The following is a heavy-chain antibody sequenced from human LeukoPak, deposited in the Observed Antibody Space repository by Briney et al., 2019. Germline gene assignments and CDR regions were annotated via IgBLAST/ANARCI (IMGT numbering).Heavy chain of an antibody. CDR3: AKDLTYRFGELSDY. D-gene: IGHD3-10*01. V-gene: IGHV3-30*18. CDR1: GFTFSSYG. CDR2: ISYGGSNK. Sequence: GGCLRLSCAASGFTFSSYGMHWVRQAPGKGLEWVAVISYGGSNKYYADSVKGRFTISRDNSKNTLYLQMNSLRAEDTAVYYCAKDLTYRFGELSDYWGQGTLVTVSS. J-gene: IGHJ4*02.